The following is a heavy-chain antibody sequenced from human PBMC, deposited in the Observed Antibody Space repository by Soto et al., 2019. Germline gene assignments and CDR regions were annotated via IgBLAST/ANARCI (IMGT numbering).Heavy chain of an antibody. CDR1: GFTVSSKY. CDR3: ARDDVLCEGVRCYGVPLDF. Sequence: EVQLVESGGGLVQPGGSLRLSCAASGFTVSSKYMSWVRQAPGKGLEWVSLIQSGGPTYYADSVKGRFTISRDTSENTVHLQMDSLRAEDTAVYYCARDDVLCEGVRCYGVPLDFWGKGTTVTVSS. V-gene: IGHV3-66*01. D-gene: IGHD2-15*01. J-gene: IGHJ6*04. CDR2: IQSGGPT.